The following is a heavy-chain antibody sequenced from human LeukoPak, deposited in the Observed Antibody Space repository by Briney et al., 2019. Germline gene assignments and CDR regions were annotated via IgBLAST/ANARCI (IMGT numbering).Heavy chain of an antibody. D-gene: IGHD4-11*01. J-gene: IGHJ6*02. Sequence: VASVKVSCKASGYTFTGYYMHWVRQATGQGLEWMGWMNPNSGNTGYAQKLQGRVTMTRNTSISTAYMELSSLRSEDTAVYYCARGLDYSLHYYGMDVWGQGTTVTVSS. V-gene: IGHV1-8*02. CDR3: ARGLDYSLHYYGMDV. CDR2: MNPNSGNT. CDR1: GYTFTGYY.